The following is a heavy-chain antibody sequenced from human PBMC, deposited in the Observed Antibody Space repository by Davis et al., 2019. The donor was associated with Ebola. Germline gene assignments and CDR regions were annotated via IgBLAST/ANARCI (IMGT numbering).Heavy chain of an antibody. J-gene: IGHJ6*02. Sequence: GGSLRLSCTDSVITFSSYAMTWVRQAPGKGLEWVAVISYDGSDKYYAESVKGRFTISRDNSKNTLYLQMNSLRAEDTAVYYCANDLGYCTDGSCYYYHYGMDVWGQGTTVTVAS. CDR3: ANDLGYCTDGSCYYYHYGMDV. D-gene: IGHD2-8*01. CDR1: VITFSSYA. V-gene: IGHV3-30*18. CDR2: ISYDGSDK.